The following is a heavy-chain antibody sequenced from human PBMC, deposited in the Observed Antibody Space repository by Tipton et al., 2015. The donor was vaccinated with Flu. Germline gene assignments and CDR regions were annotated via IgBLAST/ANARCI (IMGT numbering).Heavy chain of an antibody. CDR2: INEDGGER. CDR3: ARGWFDA. Sequence: QLVQSGGGLVQPGGSLRLSCRASGFTFTNYWMTWVRQAPGKGLEWVANINEDGGERNYVDSVKGRFTISRDNAKNSLFLQMNSLRVEDTALYYCARGWFDAWGQGTLVTVSS. CDR1: GFTFTNYW. V-gene: IGHV3-7*01. J-gene: IGHJ5*02.